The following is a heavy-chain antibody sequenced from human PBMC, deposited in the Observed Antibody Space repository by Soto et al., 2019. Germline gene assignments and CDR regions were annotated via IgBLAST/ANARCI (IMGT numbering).Heavy chain of an antibody. CDR3: AGGPGVARNY. J-gene: IGHJ4*02. CDR1: GGSISSGGYS. V-gene: IGHV4-30-2*01. D-gene: IGHD5-12*01. CDR2: IYHSGST. Sequence: PSETLSLTCAVSGGSISSGGYSWSWIRQPPGKGLEWIGYIYHSGSTYYNPSLKSQVTISVDRSKNQFSLKLSSVTAADTAVYYCAGGPGVARNYWGQGTLVTVSS.